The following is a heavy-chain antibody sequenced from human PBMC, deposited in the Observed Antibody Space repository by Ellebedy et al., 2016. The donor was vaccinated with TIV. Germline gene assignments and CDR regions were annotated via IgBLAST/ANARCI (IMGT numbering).Heavy chain of an antibody. Sequence: PGGSLRLSCAASGFTFSTYAMSWVRQAPGRGLEWVSTIADSSGSTFYADSVKGRFTISRDNSKNTLNLQMNSLRAEDTAVYYCARPDTMILLVYLTSGYFDLWGRGTLVTVSS. V-gene: IGHV3-23*01. CDR3: ARPDTMILLVYLTSGYFDL. CDR1: GFTFSTYA. J-gene: IGHJ2*01. D-gene: IGHD3-22*01. CDR2: IADSSGST.